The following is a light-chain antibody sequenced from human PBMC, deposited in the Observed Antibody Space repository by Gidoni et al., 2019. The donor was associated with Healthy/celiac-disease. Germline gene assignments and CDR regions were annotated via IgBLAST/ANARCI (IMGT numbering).Light chain of an antibody. CDR2: GAS. J-gene: IGKJ1*01. Sequence: EIVLTQSPGTLSLSPGGRATLSCRASQSVSSSYLAWYQQKPGQAPRLLIYGASSRATGIPDRFSGSGSGTDFTLTISRLEPEDFAVYYCQQYDSSSRTFGQGTKVEIK. CDR1: QSVSSSY. CDR3: QQYDSSSRT. V-gene: IGKV3-20*01.